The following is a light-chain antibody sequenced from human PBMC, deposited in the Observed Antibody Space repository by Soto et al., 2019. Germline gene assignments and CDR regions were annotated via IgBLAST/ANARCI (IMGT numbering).Light chain of an antibody. J-gene: IGKJ1*01. V-gene: IGKV1-5*03. CDR3: QQYNNYGSWT. CDR2: KAS. CDR1: QSISGW. Sequence: DIQMTQSPSTLSASVGDRVTITCRASQSISGWLAWYQRKPGKAPKLLIYKASSLESGVPSRFSGSGSGTEFTLTISSLQPDDFATYYCQQYNNYGSWTFGQGTKVEIK.